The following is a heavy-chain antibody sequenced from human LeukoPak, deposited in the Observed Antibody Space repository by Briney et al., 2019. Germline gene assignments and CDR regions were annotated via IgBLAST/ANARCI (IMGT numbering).Heavy chain of an antibody. J-gene: IGHJ5*02. CDR2: INPNGGST. CDR3: AGDPWHHYDFPPYNWFDP. CDR1: GYTFTSYY. V-gene: IGHV1-46*01. D-gene: IGHD3-3*01. Sequence: ASLKVSCKASGYTFTSYYMHWVRQAPGQGLEWMRIINPNGGSTTYAQKFQGRVTMTRDTSKNTVYMQMSSLRSDDTAVYYCAGDPWHHYDFPPYNWFDPWGQGTLVTVSS.